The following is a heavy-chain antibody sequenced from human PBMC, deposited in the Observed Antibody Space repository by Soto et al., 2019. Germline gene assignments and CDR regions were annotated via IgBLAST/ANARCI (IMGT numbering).Heavy chain of an antibody. Sequence: PSQTLSLTCAISGDSVSSNSAAWNWIRQSPSRGLEWLGRTYYRSKWYNDYAVSVKSRITINPDTSKNQFSLQLNSVTPEDTAVYYCARGNRRVTTFGVVPNWFDPWGQGTLVTVSS. CDR3: ARGNRRVTTFGVVPNWFDP. CDR2: TYYRSKWYN. J-gene: IGHJ5*02. V-gene: IGHV6-1*01. D-gene: IGHD3-3*01. CDR1: GDSVSSNSAA.